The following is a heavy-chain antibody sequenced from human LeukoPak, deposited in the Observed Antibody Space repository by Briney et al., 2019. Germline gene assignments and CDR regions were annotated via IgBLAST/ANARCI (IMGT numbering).Heavy chain of an antibody. CDR2: IYSGGST. CDR3: ARSRTPYYGSAFDY. Sequence: GGSLRLSCAASGLTVSSNYMSWVRQAPGKGLEWVSVIYSGGSTYYADSVKGRFTISRDNSKNTLYLQMNSLSAEDTAVYYCARSRTPYYGSAFDYWGQGTLVTVSS. D-gene: IGHD3-10*01. CDR1: GLTVSSNY. J-gene: IGHJ4*02. V-gene: IGHV3-53*01.